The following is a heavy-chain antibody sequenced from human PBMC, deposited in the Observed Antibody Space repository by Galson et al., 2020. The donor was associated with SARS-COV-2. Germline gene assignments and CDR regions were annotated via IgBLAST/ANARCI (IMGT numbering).Heavy chain of an antibody. Sequence: SVKVSCKASGGTFSSYTISWVRQAPGQGLEWMGRIIPILGIANYAQKFQGRVTITADKSTSTAYMELSSLRSEDTAVYYCARDQGYSSHSSITGESWFDPWGQGTLVTVSS. CDR2: IIPILGIA. D-gene: IGHD1-20*01. J-gene: IGHJ5*02. CDR3: ARDQGYSSHSSITGESWFDP. CDR1: GGTFSSYT. V-gene: IGHV1-69*04.